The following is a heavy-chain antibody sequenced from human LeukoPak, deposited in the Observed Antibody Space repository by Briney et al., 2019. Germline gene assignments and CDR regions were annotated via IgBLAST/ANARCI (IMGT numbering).Heavy chain of an antibody. J-gene: IGHJ3*02. CDR2: INSDGRNT. CDR1: GFTFSSYW. D-gene: IGHD6-6*01. Sequence: GGSLRLSCAASGFTFSSYWMHWVRQAPGKGLVWVSRINSDGRNTNYADSVKGRFTISRGNAKNTLFLQMNSLRAEDTAVYYCARPRSYEAFDIWGQGTMVTVSS. V-gene: IGHV3-74*01. CDR3: ARPRSYEAFDI.